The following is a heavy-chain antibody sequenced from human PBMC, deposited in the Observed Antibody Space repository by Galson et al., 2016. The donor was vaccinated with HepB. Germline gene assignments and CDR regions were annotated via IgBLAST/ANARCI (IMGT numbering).Heavy chain of an antibody. CDR2: ISAYNGDT. Sequence: SVKVSCKASGYTFINHGISWVRQAPGQGLEWMGWISAYNGDTYYAQKLQARVTMTTDTSTTTAHMELRSLRSDDTAVYYCARVPREKRELPWRAIDYWGQGTLVTVSS. J-gene: IGHJ4*02. CDR1: GYTFINHG. V-gene: IGHV1-18*04. CDR3: ARVPREKRELPWRAIDY. D-gene: IGHD3-10*01.